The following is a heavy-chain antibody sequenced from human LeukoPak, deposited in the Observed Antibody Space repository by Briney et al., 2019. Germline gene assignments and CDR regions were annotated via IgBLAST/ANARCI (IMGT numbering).Heavy chain of an antibody. J-gene: IGHJ4*02. CDR1: GFTFSKYS. D-gene: IGHD5-18*01. V-gene: IGHV3-21*01. CDR2: ISASTYYI. CDR3: ARGRVDTAMVGPFDY. Sequence: GGSLRLSCAASGFTFSKYSMNWFRQAPGKGLEWVSSISASTYYIYYADSVKGRFTVSRDNAKNSLYLQMNSLRAEDTAVYYCARGRVDTAMVGPFDYWGQGTLVTVSS.